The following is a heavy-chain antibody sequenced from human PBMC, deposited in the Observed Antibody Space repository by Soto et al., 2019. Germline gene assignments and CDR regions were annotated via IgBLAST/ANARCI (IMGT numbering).Heavy chain of an antibody. V-gene: IGHV4-30-2*01. Sequence: QLQLQESGSGLVKPSQTLSLTCAVSGGSISSGGYSWSWIRQPPGKGLEWIGYIYHSGSTYYNPSLRSRVTIPVDRSKNHFSLKLSSVTAADTAVYYCASAGGLGAVAADYWGQGTLVTVSS. J-gene: IGHJ4*02. CDR1: GGSISSGGYS. D-gene: IGHD6-19*01. CDR3: ASAGGLGAVAADY. CDR2: IYHSGST.